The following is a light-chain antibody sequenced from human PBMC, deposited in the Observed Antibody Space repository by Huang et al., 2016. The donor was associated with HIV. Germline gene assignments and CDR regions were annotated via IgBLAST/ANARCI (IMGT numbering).Light chain of an antibody. J-gene: IGKJ1*01. V-gene: IGKV3-15*01. CDR3: QEYNKWPPRT. CDR1: QRVSSN. Sequence: EIVLTQSPATLSVSPGERATLSCRASQRVSSNLAWYQQRPGQAPRLLIYGASTRATGITGRVSGSGSGTEFTLTISSLQSEDFAVYYCQEYNKWPPRTFGQGTKVEIK. CDR2: GAS.